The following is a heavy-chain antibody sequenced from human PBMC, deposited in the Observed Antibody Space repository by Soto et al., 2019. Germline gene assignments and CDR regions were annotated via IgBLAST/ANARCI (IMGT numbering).Heavy chain of an antibody. V-gene: IGHV1-69*06. D-gene: IGHD2-2*01. J-gene: IGHJ6*02. CDR3: ARVERYCSSTSCERGNYYYGMDV. CDR2: IIPIFGTA. CDR1: GGTFSSYA. Sequence: SVKVSCKASGGTFSSYAISWVRQAPGQGLEWMGGIIPIFGTANYAQKFQGRVTITADKSTSTAYMELSSLRSEDTAVYYCARVERYCSSTSCERGNYYYGMDVWGQGTTVTVSS.